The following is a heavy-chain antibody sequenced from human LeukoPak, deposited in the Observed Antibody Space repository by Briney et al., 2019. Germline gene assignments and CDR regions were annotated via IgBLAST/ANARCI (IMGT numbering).Heavy chain of an antibody. Sequence: GGSLRLSCAASGSTFSSYWMHWVRQAPGKGLVWVSRINSDGSSTSYADSVKGRFTISRDNAKNTLYLQMNSLRAEDTAVYYCARGSSGYDPFDYWGQGTLVTVSS. CDR2: INSDGSST. V-gene: IGHV3-74*01. J-gene: IGHJ4*02. CDR3: ARGSSGYDPFDY. CDR1: GSTFSSYW. D-gene: IGHD5-12*01.